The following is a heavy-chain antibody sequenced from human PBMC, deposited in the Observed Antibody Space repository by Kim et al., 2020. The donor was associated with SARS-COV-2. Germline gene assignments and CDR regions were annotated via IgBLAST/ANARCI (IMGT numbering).Heavy chain of an antibody. D-gene: IGHD5-18*01. CDR1: GLGVTNNH. J-gene: IGHJ4*02. Sequence: GGSLRLSCAVSGLGVTNNHMTWIRQTPGRGLEWVSVIFRGGTTDYAASVQGRFTISRDYYQNTLSLQMNSLRAEDTAIYYCARDTVADGYSFFDYWGQGTLVTVSS. CDR2: IFRGGTT. CDR3: ARDTVADGYSFFDY. V-gene: IGHV3-53*01.